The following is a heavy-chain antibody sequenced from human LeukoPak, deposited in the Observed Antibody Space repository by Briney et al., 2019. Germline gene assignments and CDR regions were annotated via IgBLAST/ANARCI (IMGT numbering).Heavy chain of an antibody. V-gene: IGHV4-59*11. Sequence: SETLSLTCTVSGGSISGQYWSLIRQPPGKGLEWIGYIYYTGITKYNPSLKSRVTISVDTSKNQFSLRLTSVTAADTAVYYCARVSFHYHSGNYGWYFDSWGQGTLITVSS. CDR1: GGSISGQY. CDR2: IYYTGIT. CDR3: ARVSFHYHSGNYGWYFDS. D-gene: IGHD3-10*01. J-gene: IGHJ4*02.